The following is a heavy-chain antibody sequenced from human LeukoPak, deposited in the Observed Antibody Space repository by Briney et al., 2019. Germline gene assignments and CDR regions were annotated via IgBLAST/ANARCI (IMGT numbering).Heavy chain of an antibody. D-gene: IGHD2-15*01. J-gene: IGHJ4*02. CDR1: VSSFSNYA. V-gene: IGHV3-23*01. CDR3: AKDLAFTAGKEY. CDR2: ISAGGGST. Sequence: GGSLRLSCAASVSSFSNYAMTWVRHAPWKGLEWVSVISAGGGSTYYADSVKGRFTISRDNSKNTLYLQMNSLRAEDTAVYYCAKDLAFTAGKEYWGQGTLVTVSS.